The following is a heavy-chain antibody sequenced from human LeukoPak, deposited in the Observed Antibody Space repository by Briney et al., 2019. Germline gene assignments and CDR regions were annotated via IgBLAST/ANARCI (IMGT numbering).Heavy chain of an antibody. J-gene: IGHJ6*02. Sequence: GGSLRLSCAASGFTVSSNYMSWVRQAPGQGLEWVSVIYSGGSTYYADSVKGRFTISRDNSKNTLYLQMNSLRAEDTAVYYYAREEYHYGMDVWGQGTTVTVSS. V-gene: IGHV3-53*01. CDR3: AREEYHYGMDV. CDR2: IYSGGST. CDR1: GFTVSSNY.